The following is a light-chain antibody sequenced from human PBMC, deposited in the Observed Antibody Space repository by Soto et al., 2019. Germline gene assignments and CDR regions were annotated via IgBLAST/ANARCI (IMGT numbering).Light chain of an antibody. CDR1: SSNIGSNT. CDR2: SIN. J-gene: IGLJ1*01. V-gene: IGLV1-44*01. CDR3: AAWDDSLNGYV. Sequence: QSVLTQPPSASGTPGQRVTISCSGSSSNIGSNTVNWYQQLPGTAPKLLIYSINQRPSGVPDRFSGSKSDTSASLAISGLQSEDEADYFCAAWDDSLNGYVFGTGTKVTVL.